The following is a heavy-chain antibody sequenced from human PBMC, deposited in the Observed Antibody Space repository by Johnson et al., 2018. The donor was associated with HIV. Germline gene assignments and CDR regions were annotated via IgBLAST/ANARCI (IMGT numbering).Heavy chain of an antibody. J-gene: IGHJ3*02. Sequence: QVQLVESGGGVVQPGRSLRLSCAASGFTFSSYAMHWVRQAPGKGLEWVAVISYDGSNKYYADSVKGRFTISRDNSKNTLYLQMNSLRAEDTAVYYCARVEGGSSSNAFDIWGQVTMVTVSS. CDR1: GFTFSSYA. CDR2: ISYDGSNK. D-gene: IGHD6-13*01. CDR3: ARVEGGSSSNAFDI. V-gene: IGHV3-30-3*01.